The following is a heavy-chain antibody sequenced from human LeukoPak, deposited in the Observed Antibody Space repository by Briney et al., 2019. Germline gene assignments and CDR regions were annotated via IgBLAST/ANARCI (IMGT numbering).Heavy chain of an antibody. CDR2: ISSSGSTI. D-gene: IGHD6-6*01. J-gene: IGHJ5*02. Sequence: GGSLRLSCAASGFTFSSYEMNWVRQAPGKGLEWVSYISSSGSTIYYADSVKGRFTISRDNAKNSLYLQMNSLRAEDTAVYYCARDSEYSISLYNWFDPWGQGTLVTVSS. V-gene: IGHV3-48*03. CDR3: ARDSEYSISLYNWFDP. CDR1: GFTFSSYE.